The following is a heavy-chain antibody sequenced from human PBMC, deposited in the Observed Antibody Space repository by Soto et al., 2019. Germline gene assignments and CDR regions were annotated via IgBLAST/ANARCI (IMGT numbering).Heavy chain of an antibody. J-gene: IGHJ4*02. CDR2: INAGNGNT. D-gene: IGHD3-22*01. CDR3: ARENYYDSSGYYYPSPDY. CDR1: GYTFTSYA. Sequence: EASVKVSCKASGYTFTSYAMHWVRQAPGQRLEWMGWINAGNGNTKYSQKFQGRVTITRDTSASTAYMELSSLRSEDTAVYYCARENYYDSSGYYYPSPDYWGQGTLVTVSS. V-gene: IGHV1-3*01.